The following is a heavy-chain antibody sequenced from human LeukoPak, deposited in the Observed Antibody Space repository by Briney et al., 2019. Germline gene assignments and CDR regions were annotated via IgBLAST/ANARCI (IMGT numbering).Heavy chain of an antibody. CDR1: GGSISRYY. D-gene: IGHD3-16*01. Sequence: PSETLSLTCSVSGGSISRYYWSWIRQPPGKGLEWIGHISNSGSTSYNPSLKSRVTISVDASKNQFSLKLTSVTAADTAVSYCARPWGTSPSDWGQGTLVTVSS. CDR3: ARPWGTSPSD. J-gene: IGHJ4*02. V-gene: IGHV4-59*01. CDR2: ISNSGST.